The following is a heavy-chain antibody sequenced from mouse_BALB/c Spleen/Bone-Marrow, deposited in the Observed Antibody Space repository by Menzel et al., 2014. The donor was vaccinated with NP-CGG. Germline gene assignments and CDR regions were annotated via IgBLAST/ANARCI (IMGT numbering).Heavy chain of an antibody. J-gene: IGHJ3*01. Sequence: VVESGAEVVRPGTSVKVSCKASGYDFTSYLIEWIKQRPGQGLEWIGVINPGSGGSNYNEKFTGKATLTVDKSSSTAYMQLSSLTSDDSAVYFCARNANWLFTYWGQGTLVTVSA. D-gene: IGHD4-1*01. V-gene: IGHV1-54*01. CDR1: GYDFTSYL. CDR3: ARNANWLFTY. CDR2: INPGSGGS.